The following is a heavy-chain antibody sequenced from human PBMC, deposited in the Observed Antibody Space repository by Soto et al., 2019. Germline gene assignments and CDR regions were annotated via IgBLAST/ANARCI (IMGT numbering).Heavy chain of an antibody. CDR3: ARSYSSFLDY. CDR1: GGSISSSSYY. CDR2: IYYSGST. D-gene: IGHD6-6*01. Sequence: QLQLQESGPGLVKPSETLSLTCTVSGGSISSSSYYWGCIRQPPGKGLEWIGSIYYSGSTYYNPSLKSRVTISVDTSKNQFSLKLSSVTAADTAVYYCARSYSSFLDYWGQGTLVTVSS. V-gene: IGHV4-39*01. J-gene: IGHJ4*02.